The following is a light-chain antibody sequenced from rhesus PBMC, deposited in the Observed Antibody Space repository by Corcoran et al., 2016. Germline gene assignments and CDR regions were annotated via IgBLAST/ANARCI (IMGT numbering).Light chain of an antibody. V-gene: IGKV1-44*02. CDR3: QQHNSHPHS. Sequence: DIQMTQSPSSLSASVGDRVTITCRASQTISSYLAWYQQQPGKVPKLLIYAASSLERGVPSRFSGSGSWTEFTLTISSLQPEDFATYYCQQHNSHPHSFGQGTKVEIK. CDR2: AAS. J-gene: IGKJ2*01. CDR1: QTISSY.